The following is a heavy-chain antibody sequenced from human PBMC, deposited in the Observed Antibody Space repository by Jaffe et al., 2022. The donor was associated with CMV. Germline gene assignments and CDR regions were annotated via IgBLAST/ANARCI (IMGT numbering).Heavy chain of an antibody. CDR2: INPSGGST. J-gene: IGHJ3*02. CDR1: GYTFTSYY. V-gene: IGHV1-46*01. D-gene: IGHD3-22*01. Sequence: QVQLVQSGAEVKKPGASVKVSCKASGYTFTSYYMHWVRQAPGQGLEWMGIINPSGGSTSYAQKFQGRVTMTRDTSTSTVYMELSSLRSEDTAVYYCARGDYYADSSGYYPDAFDIWGQGTMVTVSS. CDR3: ARGDYYADSSGYYPDAFDI.